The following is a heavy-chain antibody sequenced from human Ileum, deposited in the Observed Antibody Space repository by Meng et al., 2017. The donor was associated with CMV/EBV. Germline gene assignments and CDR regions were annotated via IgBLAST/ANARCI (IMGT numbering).Heavy chain of an antibody. D-gene: IGHD1-26*01. V-gene: IGHV4-39*01. Sequence: CTVSGGSISRSDCYWAWIRQPPGKGLEWIGSIHYTGSTYYNSSLNSRLSMSVDTSKNQFSLRLSSVTAADTAIYYCAGPGRSYAFDNWGQGILVTVSS. CDR1: GGSISRSDCY. CDR3: AGPGRSYAFDN. CDR2: IHYTGST. J-gene: IGHJ4*02.